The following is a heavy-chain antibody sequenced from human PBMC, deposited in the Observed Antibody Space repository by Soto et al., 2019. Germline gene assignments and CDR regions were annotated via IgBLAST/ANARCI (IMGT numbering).Heavy chain of an antibody. CDR2: IIPIFGTA. D-gene: IGHD2-2*01. Sequence: QVQLVQSGAEVKKPGSSVKVSCKASGGTFSSYAISWVRQAPGQGLEWMGGIIPIFGTANYAQKFQCRVTITADESTSTAYMELSSLRSEDTAVYYCARDQQCSSTSCYGNYYYGMDVWGQGTTVTVSS. CDR3: ARDQQCSSTSCYGNYYYGMDV. CDR1: GGTFSSYA. V-gene: IGHV1-69*01. J-gene: IGHJ6*02.